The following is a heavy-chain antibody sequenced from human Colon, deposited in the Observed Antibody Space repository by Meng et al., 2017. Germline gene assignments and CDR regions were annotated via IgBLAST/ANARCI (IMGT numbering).Heavy chain of an antibody. D-gene: IGHD3-22*01. J-gene: IGHJ4*02. Sequence: QVHLQQVGQGLGKPSQTLSPPWSSSGDSVSSNSAAWNWIRQSPSRGLEWLGRTYYRSKWYNDYAVSVKSRITINPDTSKNQFSLQLNSVTPEDTAVYYCARDSSSSAYSPFDYWGQGTLVTVSS. CDR1: GDSVSSNSAA. CDR2: TYYRSKWYN. CDR3: ARDSSSSAYSPFDY. V-gene: IGHV6-1*01.